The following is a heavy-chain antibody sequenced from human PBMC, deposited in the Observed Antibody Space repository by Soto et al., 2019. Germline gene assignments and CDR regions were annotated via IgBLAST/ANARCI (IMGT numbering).Heavy chain of an antibody. Sequence: EVQLVQSGGGSVQPGGSLRLSCAASGFTFTNYWMHWVRQVPGKGLVWVSRIDGVGTGTSYSDSVRGRFTISRDNAENMLYLQTNSLRAEDTAVYYWTTVVEYWGQGTLVTVSS. J-gene: IGHJ4*02. CDR1: GFTFTNYW. V-gene: IGHV3-74*01. CDR2: IDGVGTGT. D-gene: IGHD2-15*01. CDR3: TTVVEY.